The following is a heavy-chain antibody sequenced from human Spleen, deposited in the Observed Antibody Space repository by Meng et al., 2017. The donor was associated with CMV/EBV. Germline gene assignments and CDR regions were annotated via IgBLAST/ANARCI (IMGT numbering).Heavy chain of an antibody. CDR3: ARSTDQYSGSYYFDY. D-gene: IGHD1-26*01. J-gene: IGHJ4*02. Sequence: SGGSISSSSYYWGWIRQPPGKGLEWIGSIYYSGSTYYNPSLKSRVTISVDTSKNQFSLKLSSVTAADTAVYYCARSTDQYSGSYYFDYWGQGTLVTVSS. CDR2: IYYSGST. V-gene: IGHV4-39*01. CDR1: GGSISSSSYY.